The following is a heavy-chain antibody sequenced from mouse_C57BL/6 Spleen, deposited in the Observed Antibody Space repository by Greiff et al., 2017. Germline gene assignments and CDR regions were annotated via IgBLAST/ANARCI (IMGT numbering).Heavy chain of an antibody. CDR2: IYPGSGNT. Sequence: QVQLQQSGAELVRPGASVKLSCKASGYTFTDYYINWVKQRPGQGLEWIARIYPGSGNTYYNEKFKGKATLTAEKSSSTAYMQLSSLTSEDSAVYFCARAGIYDEGEGYAMDYWGQGTSVTVSS. CDR3: ARAGIYDEGEGYAMDY. CDR1: GYTFTDYY. D-gene: IGHD2-4*01. J-gene: IGHJ4*01. V-gene: IGHV1-76*01.